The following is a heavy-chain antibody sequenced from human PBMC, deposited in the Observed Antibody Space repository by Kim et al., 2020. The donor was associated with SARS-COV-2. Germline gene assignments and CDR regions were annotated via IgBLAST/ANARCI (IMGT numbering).Heavy chain of an antibody. CDR3: ARDQSVDTAMVANEYFQH. J-gene: IGHJ1*01. CDR1: GGTFSSYA. CDR2: IIPILGIA. V-gene: IGHV1-69*04. D-gene: IGHD5-18*01. Sequence: SVKVSCKASGGTFSSYAISWVRQAPGQGLEWMGRIIPILGIANYAQKFQGRVTITADKSTSTAYMELSSLRSEDTAVYYCARDQSVDTAMVANEYFQHWGQGTLVTVSS.